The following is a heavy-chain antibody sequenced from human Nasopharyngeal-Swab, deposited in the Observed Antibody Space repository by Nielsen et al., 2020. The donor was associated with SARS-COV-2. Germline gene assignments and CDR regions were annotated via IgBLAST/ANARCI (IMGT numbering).Heavy chain of an antibody. J-gene: IGHJ2*01. Sequence: ASVKVSCKASGYTFTSYGISWVRQAPGQGLEWMGWISAYNSNTNYAQKLQGRVTMTTDTPTSTAYMELRSLRSDDTAVYYCARLGHGDFWSGYYKVWYFDLWGRGTLVTVSS. D-gene: IGHD3-3*01. V-gene: IGHV1-18*01. CDR2: ISAYNSNT. CDR3: ARLGHGDFWSGYYKVWYFDL. CDR1: GYTFTSYG.